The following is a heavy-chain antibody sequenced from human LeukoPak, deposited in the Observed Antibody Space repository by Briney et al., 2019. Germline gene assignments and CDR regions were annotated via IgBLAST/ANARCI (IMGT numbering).Heavy chain of an antibody. D-gene: IGHD3-9*01. V-gene: IGHV3-30*04. Sequence: GRSLRLSCAASGFTFSNFAMHWVRQAPGKGPEWVAIISYDGSNQYYADSVKGRFTISRDSSQNTLYLQMNSLRAEDTAVYYCARELTGYWQQYWGQGTLVTVSS. CDR3: ARELTGYWQQY. CDR1: GFTFSNFA. CDR2: ISYDGSNQ. J-gene: IGHJ4*02.